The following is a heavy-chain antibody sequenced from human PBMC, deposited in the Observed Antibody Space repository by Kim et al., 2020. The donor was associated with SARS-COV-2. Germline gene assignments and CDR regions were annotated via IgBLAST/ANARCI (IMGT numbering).Heavy chain of an antibody. V-gene: IGHV4-4*02. J-gene: IGHJ3*02. D-gene: IGHD6-13*01. Sequence: YSPSHESRVTISVDKSKNQFSVKLSSVTAADTAVYYCARQQLDSVGAFDIWGQGTMVTVSS. CDR3: ARQQLDSVGAFDI.